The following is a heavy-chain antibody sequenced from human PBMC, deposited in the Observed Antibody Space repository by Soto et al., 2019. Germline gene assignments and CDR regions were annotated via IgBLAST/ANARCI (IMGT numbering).Heavy chain of an antibody. D-gene: IGHD3-16*02. V-gene: IGHV4-34*01. CDR1: GGSFSGYY. Sequence: SETLSLTCAVYGGSFSGYYWSWIRQPPGKGLEWIGEINHSGSTNYNPSLKSRVTISVDTSKNQFSLKLSSVTAADTAVYYCARVQAITFGGVIAPSSSNDAFDIWGQGTMVTVSS. CDR3: ARVQAITFGGVIAPSSSNDAFDI. CDR2: INHSGST. J-gene: IGHJ3*02.